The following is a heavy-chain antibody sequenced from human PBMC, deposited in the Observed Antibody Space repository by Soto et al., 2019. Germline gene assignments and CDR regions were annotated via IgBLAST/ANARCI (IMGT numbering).Heavy chain of an antibody. V-gene: IGHV1-8*01. D-gene: IGHD2-2*01. CDR1: GYTYTSYD. J-gene: IGHJ6*02. CDR2: MNPTSGNT. CDR3: ARVLLPAATWSGYYYYYYGIDV. Sequence: GASVKVSCKASGYTYTSYDINWVRQATGQGLAWMGWMNPTSGNTGYAQKFQGRVTMTRNTYISTAYMELRSLRSEDTAVYYCARVLLPAATWSGYYYYYYGIDVWGQGTTVTVSS.